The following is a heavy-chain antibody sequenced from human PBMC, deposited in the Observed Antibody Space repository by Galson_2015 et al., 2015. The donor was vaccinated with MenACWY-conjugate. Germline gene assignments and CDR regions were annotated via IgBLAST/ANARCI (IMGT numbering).Heavy chain of an antibody. Sequence: SLRLSCAASGFSFSSYSMNWVRQAPGKGLEWVSYIGSSSGTIHYLDSVKGRFTISRDNAKNSLYLQMNSLRAEDTAVYYCARGYLGYWGQGTLVTVSS. CDR1: GFSFSSYS. CDR2: IGSSSGTI. J-gene: IGHJ4*02. V-gene: IGHV3-48*01. D-gene: IGHD3-16*01. CDR3: ARGYLGY.